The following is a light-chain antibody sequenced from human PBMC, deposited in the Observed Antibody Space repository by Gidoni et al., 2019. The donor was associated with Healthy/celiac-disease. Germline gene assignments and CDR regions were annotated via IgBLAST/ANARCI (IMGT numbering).Light chain of an antibody. CDR2: GAS. V-gene: IGKV3-20*01. CDR1: QSVSSSY. Sequence: EIVLTQSPGTLSLSPGERATLSCRASQSVSSSYLAWYPQKPGQAPRLLIYGASSRATGIPDRFSGSGSGTDFTLTISRLEPEDFAVYYCQQYGSSPGIXXXTRLEIK. CDR3: QQYGSSPG. J-gene: IGKJ5*01.